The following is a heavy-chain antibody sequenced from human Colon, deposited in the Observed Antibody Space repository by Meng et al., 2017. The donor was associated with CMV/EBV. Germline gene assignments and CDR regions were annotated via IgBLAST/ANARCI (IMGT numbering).Heavy chain of an antibody. Sequence: GESLKISCAASGFTFDDYTMNWVRQAPGKGLEWVSRINTDGRTTDYADSVKGRFTISRDDGRSTLYLQMNSLRAEDTAVYFCAGSYWNGELVYWGQGALVTVSS. CDR1: GFTFDDYT. V-gene: IGHV3-74*01. J-gene: IGHJ4*02. D-gene: IGHD1-26*01. CDR2: INTDGRTT. CDR3: AGSYWNGELVY.